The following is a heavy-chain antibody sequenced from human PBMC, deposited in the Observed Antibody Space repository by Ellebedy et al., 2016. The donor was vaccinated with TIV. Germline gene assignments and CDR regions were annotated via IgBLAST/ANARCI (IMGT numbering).Heavy chain of an antibody. CDR2: TSADGDNR. Sequence: GGSLRLCXAASGFTFSRHGMHWVRQAPGKGLEWVAVTSADGDNRNYADSVKGRFTISRDNSKNKLFLQMNSLRTEDTAVYYCAKWASVVGTTDYWGQGTPVTVSS. V-gene: IGHV3-30*18. J-gene: IGHJ4*02. CDR3: AKWASVVGTTDY. D-gene: IGHD1-14*01. CDR1: GFTFSRHG.